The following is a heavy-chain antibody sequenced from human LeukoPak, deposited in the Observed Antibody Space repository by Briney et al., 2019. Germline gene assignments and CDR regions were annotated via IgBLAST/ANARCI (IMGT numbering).Heavy chain of an antibody. V-gene: IGHV1-69*04. CDR1: GGTFSSYA. CDR2: IIPILGIA. D-gene: IGHD2-2*01. J-gene: IGHJ4*02. CDR3: ARGHYCSSTSCYGDY. Sequence: SVKISCKASGGTFSSYAISWVRQAPGQGLEWMGRIIPILGIANYAQKFQGRVTITADKSTSTAYMELSSLRSEDTAVYYCARGHYCSSTSCYGDYWGQGTLVTVSS.